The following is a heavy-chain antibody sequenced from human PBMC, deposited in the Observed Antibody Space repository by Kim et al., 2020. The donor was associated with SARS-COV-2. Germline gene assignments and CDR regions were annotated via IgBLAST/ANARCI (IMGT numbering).Heavy chain of an antibody. D-gene: IGHD2-21*02. J-gene: IGHJ3*01. CDR3: ARGPTALFAL. CDR2: ISYSGET. CDR1: HGSITSGTYY. Sequence: SETLSLTCTVSHGSITSGTYYWTWIRQHPGKGLEWIAYISYSGETYYNPSLKSRVSLSLDASKNHFSLTLSSVTDADTAMYYCARGPTALFALWGHGTMVTVSS. V-gene: IGHV4-31*03.